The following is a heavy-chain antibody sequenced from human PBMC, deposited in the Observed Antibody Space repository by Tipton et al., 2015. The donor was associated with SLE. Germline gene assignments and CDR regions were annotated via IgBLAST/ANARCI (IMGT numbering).Heavy chain of an antibody. CDR1: DASMNYFY. CDR3: ARSFKGLQSPYYYYYYMDV. V-gene: IGHV4-59*01. D-gene: IGHD4-11*01. CDR2: IHYSGST. Sequence: TLSLTCTVSDASMNYFYWTWIRQPPGKGLEWIGYIHYSGSTNCDPSLRSRVTISVDTSKNQFSLKLSSVTAADTAVYYCARSFKGLQSPYYYYYYMDVWGKGTTVTVSS. J-gene: IGHJ6*03.